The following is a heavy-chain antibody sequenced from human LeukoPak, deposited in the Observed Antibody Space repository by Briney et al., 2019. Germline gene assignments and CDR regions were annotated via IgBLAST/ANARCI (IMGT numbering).Heavy chain of an antibody. V-gene: IGHV3-53*01. Sequence: GGSLRLSCTASEFTVSRNYMLWVRQAPGKGLEWVSLIFSNGDTHYADPVKGRFTISRDTSKNTVSLQMNSLRVEDRAMYYCTRDQMNYWGQGTLVTVSS. J-gene: IGHJ4*02. D-gene: IGHD5-24*01. CDR2: IFSNGDT. CDR1: EFTVSRNY. CDR3: TRDQMNY.